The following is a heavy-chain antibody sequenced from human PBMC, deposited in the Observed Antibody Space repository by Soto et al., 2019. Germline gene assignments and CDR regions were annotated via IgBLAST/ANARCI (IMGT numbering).Heavy chain of an antibody. D-gene: IGHD5-18*01. CDR1: GFTFSDYY. V-gene: IGHV3-11*01. J-gene: IGHJ6*03. CDR3: ARDVRREDTDLLYYYYYMDV. CDR2: ISSSGSTI. Sequence: GGSLRLSCAASGFTFSDYYMSWIRQAPGKGLEWVSYISSSGSTIYYADSVKGRFTISRDNAKNSLYLQMNSLRAEDTAVYYCARDVRREDTDLLYYYYYMDVWGKGTTVTVSS.